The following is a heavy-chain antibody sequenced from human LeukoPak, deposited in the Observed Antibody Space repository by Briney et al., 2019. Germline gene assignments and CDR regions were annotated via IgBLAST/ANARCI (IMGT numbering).Heavy chain of an antibody. D-gene: IGHD2-8*01. Sequence: GGSLRLSCAASGFIVNSYVMSWVRQAPGKGLEWDSLIRGSGGSTYYADSVRGRFTISRDNSKNTLYLRMNSLRAEDTAVYYCAKDMGYFTGMDVWGQGTTVTVSS. V-gene: IGHV3-23*01. CDR3: AKDMGYFTGMDV. CDR2: IRGSGGST. CDR1: GFIVNSYV. J-gene: IGHJ6*02.